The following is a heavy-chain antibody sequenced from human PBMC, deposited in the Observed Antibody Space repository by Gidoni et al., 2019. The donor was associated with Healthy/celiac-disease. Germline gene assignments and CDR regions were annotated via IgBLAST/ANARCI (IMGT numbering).Heavy chain of an antibody. J-gene: IGHJ6*02. CDR2: ITPFNGNT. CDR3: ARSYNSGQGPNYYYGMDV. D-gene: IGHD6-19*01. CDR1: GYTFTYRY. Sequence: QMQLVQSGAEVKKTGSSVKVSCKASGYTFTYRYLHWVRQAPGQALEWMVWITPFNGNTNYAQKFQDRVTITRDRSMSTAYMELSSLRSEDTAMYYCARSYNSGQGPNYYYGMDVWGQGTTVTVSS. V-gene: IGHV1-45*02.